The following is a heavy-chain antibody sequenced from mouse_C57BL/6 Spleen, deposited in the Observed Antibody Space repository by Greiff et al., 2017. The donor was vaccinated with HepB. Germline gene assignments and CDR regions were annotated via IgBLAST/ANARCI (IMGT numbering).Heavy chain of an antibody. D-gene: IGHD2-5*01. V-gene: IGHV5-4*01. J-gene: IGHJ3*01. CDR2: ISDGGSYT. CDR3: AREGNYSNYLFDY. CDR1: GFTFSSYA. Sequence: EVKLMESGGGLVKPGGSLKLSCAASGFTFSSYAMSWVRQTPEKRLEWVATISDGGSYTYYPDNVKGRFTISRDNAKNNLYLQMSHLKSEDTAMYYCAREGNYSNYLFDYWGQGTLVTVSA.